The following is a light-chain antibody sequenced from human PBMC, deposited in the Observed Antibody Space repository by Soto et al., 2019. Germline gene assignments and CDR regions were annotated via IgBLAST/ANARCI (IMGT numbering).Light chain of an antibody. J-gene: IGKJ4*01. CDR3: QQYDNLPLT. CDR1: QDITNS. Sequence: DIQLTQSPSSLSASVGDRITITCQASQDITNSLSWYQQKPGKAPKFLIYDASTLETGVPSRFSGSGSGTDFTFPINTLQPEDIATYYCQQYDNLPLTFGGGTKVEI. CDR2: DAS. V-gene: IGKV1-33*01.